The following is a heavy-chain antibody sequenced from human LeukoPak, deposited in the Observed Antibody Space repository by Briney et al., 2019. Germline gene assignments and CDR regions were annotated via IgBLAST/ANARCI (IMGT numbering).Heavy chain of an antibody. CDR2: ISLYNPKT. Sequence: ASVKVSCKASGYSFASYAITWVRQAPGQGLDWMGWISLYNPKTNYAQKFQGRVTMTTDRSTSTAYMELMSLTSDDTAVYYCARLGVAGDPASAEYFQHWGQGTLLTVSS. D-gene: IGHD6-19*01. J-gene: IGHJ1*01. CDR3: ARLGVAGDPASAEYFQH. CDR1: GYSFASYA. V-gene: IGHV1-18*01.